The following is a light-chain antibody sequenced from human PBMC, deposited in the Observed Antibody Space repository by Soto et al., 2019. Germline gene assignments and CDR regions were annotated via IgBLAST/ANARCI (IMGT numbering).Light chain of an antibody. Sequence: ERVLTQAPGTLSLPPGEIATLSCRVSQSVRNNYLAWYQQKPGQAPRRLIYGASRRVDDIPARFSGSGSWTDFTLTIYRLEPEDFAVYYCQQYSDAPPITFGRGTTVDIK. J-gene: IGKJ3*01. V-gene: IGKV3-20*01. CDR2: GAS. CDR1: QSVRNNY. CDR3: QQYSDAPPIT.